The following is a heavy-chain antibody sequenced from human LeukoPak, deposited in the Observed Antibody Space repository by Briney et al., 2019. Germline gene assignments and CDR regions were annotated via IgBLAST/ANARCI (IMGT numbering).Heavy chain of an antibody. CDR2: IYYSGNT. CDR1: GGSISSSAYS. J-gene: IGHJ4*02. Sequence: SETLSLTCTVSGGSISSSAYSWARIRQPPGKGLEWIGTIYYSGNTYYNPSLKSRVTISADTSKNQFSLKLTSVTAADAAVYYCARGPAAQYYFDYWGQGTLVTVSS. CDR3: ARGPAAQYYFDY. D-gene: IGHD2-15*01. V-gene: IGHV4-39*07.